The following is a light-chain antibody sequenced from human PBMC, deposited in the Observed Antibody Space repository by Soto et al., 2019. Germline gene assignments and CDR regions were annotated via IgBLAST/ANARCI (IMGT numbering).Light chain of an antibody. Sequence: EIVLTQSPGTLSLSPGERATLSCRASQSVSSSYLAWYQQKPGQAPRLLIYGASSRATGIPDRFSGSGSGTDFTLTISRLESEDFAVYYCQQYGSSPPWTFGQGTKVDI. J-gene: IGKJ1*01. V-gene: IGKV3-20*01. CDR2: GAS. CDR1: QSVSSSY. CDR3: QQYGSSPPWT.